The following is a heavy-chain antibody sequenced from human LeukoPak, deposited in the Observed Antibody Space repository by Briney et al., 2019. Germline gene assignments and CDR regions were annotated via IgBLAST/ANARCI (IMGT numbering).Heavy chain of an antibody. CDR1: GFTFSSYW. D-gene: IGHD6-6*01. V-gene: IGHV3-7*01. J-gene: IGHJ4*02. CDR3: ARGLSGYSSSLGY. CDR2: IKQDGSEK. Sequence: GGSLRLSCAASGFTFSSYWMSWVRQAPGKGLEWVANIKQDGSEKYYVDSVKGRFTISRDNAKNTLYLQMNSLRAEDTAVYYCARGLSGYSSSLGYWGQGTLVTVSS.